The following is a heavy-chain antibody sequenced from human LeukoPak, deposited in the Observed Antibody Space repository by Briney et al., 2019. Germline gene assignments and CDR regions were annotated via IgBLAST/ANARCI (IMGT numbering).Heavy chain of an antibody. V-gene: IGHV1-18*04. J-gene: IGHJ4*02. CDR1: GYTFTGYY. D-gene: IGHD6-19*01. CDR3: ARDSFIAVAWYDY. Sequence: GASVKVSCKASGYTFTGYYMHWVRQAPGQGLEWMGWISAYNGNTNYAQKLQGRVTMTTDTSTSTAYMELRSLRSDDTAVYYCARDSFIAVAWYDYWGQGTLVTVSS. CDR2: ISAYNGNT.